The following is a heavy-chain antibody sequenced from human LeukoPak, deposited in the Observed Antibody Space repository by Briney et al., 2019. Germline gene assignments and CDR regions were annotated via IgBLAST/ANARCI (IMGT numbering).Heavy chain of an antibody. J-gene: IGHJ2*01. D-gene: IGHD3-22*01. CDR3: TAEYDSSGYYPWFFDL. V-gene: IGHV3-15*01. CDR2: IKSKSAGGKT. CDR1: GFTFSNAW. Sequence: PGGSLRLSCAASGFTFSNAWMSWVRQAPGKGLEWVGRIKSKSAGGKTDYAAPIKGRFTISRDDSKNTLYLQMHSLKTEDTAVYYCTAEYDSSGYYPWFFDLWGRGTLVTASS.